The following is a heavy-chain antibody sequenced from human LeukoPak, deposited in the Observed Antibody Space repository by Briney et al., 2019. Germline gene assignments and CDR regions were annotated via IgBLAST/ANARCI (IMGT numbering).Heavy chain of an antibody. J-gene: IGHJ4*02. Sequence: AETLSLTCTVSGGSIKNYYWSWIRQPAGRGLEGIGLIYSSGSTSYNPSLKSRVTMSVDTSKKQFPLRLSSVTAADTAVYSCARTPIYYFDTSGYYNWGQGTLVTVSS. CDR2: IYSSGST. CDR1: GGSIKNYY. CDR3: ARTPIYYFDTSGYYN. D-gene: IGHD3-22*01. V-gene: IGHV4-4*07.